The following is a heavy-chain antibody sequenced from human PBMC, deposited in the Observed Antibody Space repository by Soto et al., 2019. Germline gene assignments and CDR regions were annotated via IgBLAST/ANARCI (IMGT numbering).Heavy chain of an antibody. Sequence: QVQLGQSGSESMQPRASVKVSCKGSGYNFNSHSINWLRQAPGQGLEWMGWTNPNTGKPTYEQGFTGRFVFSVETSVSTVYLQSFTLKADDSAVYFCARDRASGGFEYWGQGTVVSVSS. CDR2: TNPNTGKP. V-gene: IGHV7-4-1*01. CDR3: ARDRASGGFEY. CDR1: GYNFNSHS. J-gene: IGHJ4*02. D-gene: IGHD1-26*01.